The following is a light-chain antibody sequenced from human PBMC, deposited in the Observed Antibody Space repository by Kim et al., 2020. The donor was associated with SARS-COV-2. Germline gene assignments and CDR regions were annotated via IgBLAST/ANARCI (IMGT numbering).Light chain of an antibody. Sequence: SSELTQDPAVSVALGQTVRITCQGDSLRSYYATWYQQKPRQAPVLVIYGRNNRPSGISDRISGSTSGNTASLTISGAQAEDEADFYCQSRDSGGNVVFGGGTQLTVL. J-gene: IGLJ2*01. CDR3: QSRDSGGNVV. CDR1: SLRSYY. CDR2: GRN. V-gene: IGLV3-19*01.